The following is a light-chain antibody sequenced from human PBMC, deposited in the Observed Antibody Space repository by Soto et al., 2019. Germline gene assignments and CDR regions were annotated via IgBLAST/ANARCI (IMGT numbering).Light chain of an antibody. CDR1: SSNIGSNT. J-gene: IGLJ1*01. CDR3: AAWDNSLNGYV. CDR2: SNN. Sequence: SFLTQPASASGTPGQRVTIACSGSSSNIGSNTVNWYQQLPGTAPKLLIYSNNQRPSGVPDRFSGSKSGTSASLAISGLQSEDEADYYCAAWDNSLNGYVFGTGTKVTVL. V-gene: IGLV1-44*01.